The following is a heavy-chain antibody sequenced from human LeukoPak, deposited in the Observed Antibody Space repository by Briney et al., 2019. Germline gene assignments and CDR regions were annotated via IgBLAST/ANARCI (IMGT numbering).Heavy chain of an antibody. CDR2: IYSSGIT. Sequence: SETLSLTCTVSGGSISTYYWSWIRQPAGKGLEWIGRIYSSGITNYNPSLKSRVTMSVDTSKNQFSLKLSSVTAADTAVYFCARAYSSSWYFNWFDPWGQGTQVTVSS. V-gene: IGHV4-4*07. D-gene: IGHD6-13*01. J-gene: IGHJ5*02. CDR1: GGSISTYY. CDR3: ARAYSSSWYFNWFDP.